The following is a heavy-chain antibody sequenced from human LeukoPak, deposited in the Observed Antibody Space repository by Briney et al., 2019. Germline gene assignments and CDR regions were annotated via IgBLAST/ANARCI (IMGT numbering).Heavy chain of an antibody. CDR2: IYHSGST. J-gene: IGHJ4*02. CDR1: GGSISSGGYY. Sequence: SETLSLTCTVSGGSISSGGYYWSWIRQPPGKGLGWIGYIYHSGSTYYNPSLKSRVTISVDRSKNQFSLKLSSVTAADTAVYYCARQRDPIVPFDYWGQGTLVTVSS. D-gene: IGHD2-2*01. CDR3: ARQRDPIVPFDY. V-gene: IGHV4-30-2*01.